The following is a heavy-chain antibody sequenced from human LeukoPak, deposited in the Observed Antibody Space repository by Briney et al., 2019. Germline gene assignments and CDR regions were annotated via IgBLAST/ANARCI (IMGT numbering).Heavy chain of an antibody. CDR3: ARGPRITMVRGVIIAFDY. D-gene: IGHD3-10*01. Sequence: ASVKVSCKASGYTFTSYDINWVRQATGQGLEWMGWMNPNSGNTGYAQKFQGRVTMTRNTSISTAYTELSSLRSEDTAVYYCARGPRITMVRGVIIAFDYWGQGTLVTVSS. V-gene: IGHV1-8*01. CDR1: GYTFTSYD. J-gene: IGHJ4*02. CDR2: MNPNSGNT.